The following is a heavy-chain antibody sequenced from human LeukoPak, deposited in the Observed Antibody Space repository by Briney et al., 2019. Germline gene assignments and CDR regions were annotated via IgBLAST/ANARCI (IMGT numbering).Heavy chain of an antibody. CDR2: ISAYNGNT. CDR1: GYTFTSYG. V-gene: IGHV1-18*01. CDR3: ARRELLFGELSLSPPDY. Sequence: ASVKVSCKASGYTFTSYGISWVRQAPGQGLEWMGWISAYNGNTNYAQKLQGRVTMTTDTSTSTAYMELRSLRSDDTAVYYCARRELLFGELSLSPPDYWGQGTLVTVSS. D-gene: IGHD3-10*02. J-gene: IGHJ4*02.